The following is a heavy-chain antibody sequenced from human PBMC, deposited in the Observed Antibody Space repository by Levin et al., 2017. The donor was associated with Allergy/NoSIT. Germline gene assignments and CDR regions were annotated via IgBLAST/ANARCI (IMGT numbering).Heavy chain of an antibody. J-gene: IGHJ4*02. V-gene: IGHV4-39*01. CDR2: IYYSGST. CDR3: ARRFAASSNWDFDY. Sequence: SETLSLTCSVSGVSIGSSSYYWGWIRQPPGKGLEWIGSIYYSGSTYYNPSLKSRLTISVDTSKSQFSLQMTSVTAADTAVYYCARRFAASSNWDFDYWGQGTLVTVSS. D-gene: IGHD4-11*01. CDR1: GVSIGSSSYY.